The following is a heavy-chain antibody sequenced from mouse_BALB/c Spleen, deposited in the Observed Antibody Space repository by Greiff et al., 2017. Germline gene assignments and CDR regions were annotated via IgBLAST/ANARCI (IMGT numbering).Heavy chain of an antibody. D-gene: IGHD2-3*01. V-gene: IGHV5-9-3*01. J-gene: IGHJ4*01. CDR3: ARRYDGYYDAMDY. CDR1: GFTFSSYA. Sequence: EVQLVESGGGLVKPGGSLKLSCAASGFTFSSYAMSWVRQTPEKRLEWVATISSGGSYTYYPDSVKGRFTISRDNAKNTLYLQMSSLRSEDTAMYYCARRYDGYYDAMDYWGQGTSVTVSS. CDR2: ISSGGSYT.